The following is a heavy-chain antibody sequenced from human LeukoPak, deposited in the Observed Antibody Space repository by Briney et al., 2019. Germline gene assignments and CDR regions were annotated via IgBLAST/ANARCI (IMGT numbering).Heavy chain of an antibody. V-gene: IGHV1-8*02. Sequence: GASVKVSCKASGYTFTSYDINWVRQATGQGLKWMGWMNPNSGNTGYAQKFQGRVTMTRNTSISTAYMELSSLRSEDTAVYYCARGPTEWELLFQHWGQGTLVTVSS. CDR1: GYTFTSYD. D-gene: IGHD1-26*01. CDR3: ARGPTEWELLFQH. CDR2: MNPNSGNT. J-gene: IGHJ1*01.